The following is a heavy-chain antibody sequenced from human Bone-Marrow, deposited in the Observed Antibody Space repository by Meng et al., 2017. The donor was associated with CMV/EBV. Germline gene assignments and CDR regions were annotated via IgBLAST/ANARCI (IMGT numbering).Heavy chain of an antibody. D-gene: IGHD3-3*01. Sequence: SETLSLTCAVYGGSFSGYYWSWIRQPPGKGLEWIGENNHSGSTNYNPSLKSRVTISVDTSKNQFSLKLSSVTAADTAAYYCARGYSKRSIFGVVIGWLRDYGMDVWGQGTTVTVSS. V-gene: IGHV4-34*01. CDR1: GGSFSGYY. J-gene: IGHJ6*02. CDR3: ARGYSKRSIFGVVIGWLRDYGMDV. CDR2: NNHSGST.